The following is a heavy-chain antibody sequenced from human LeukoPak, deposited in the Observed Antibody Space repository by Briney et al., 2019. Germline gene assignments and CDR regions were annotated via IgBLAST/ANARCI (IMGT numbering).Heavy chain of an antibody. J-gene: IGHJ4*02. CDR2: IYSDGST. CDR1: GLTLSSNY. CDR3: ARGGGYSSPSYDY. Sequence: GGSLRLSCAASGLTLSSNYVTWVRQVPGKGLEWVSVIYSDGSTYYADSVKGRFTISRDNSKNTLYLQMNSLRAEDTAVYYCARGGGYSSPSYDYWGQGTLVTVSS. D-gene: IGHD6-13*01. V-gene: IGHV3-53*01.